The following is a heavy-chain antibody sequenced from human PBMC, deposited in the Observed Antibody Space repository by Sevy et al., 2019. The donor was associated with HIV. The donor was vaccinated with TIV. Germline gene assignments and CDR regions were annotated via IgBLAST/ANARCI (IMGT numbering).Heavy chain of an antibody. D-gene: IGHD2-8*01. V-gene: IGHV3-30-3*01. CDR3: AREIVLMVYAAAFDI. Sequence: GGSLRLSCAASGFTFSSYAMHWVRQAPGKGLEWVAVISYDGSNKYYADSVEGRFTISRDNSKNTLYLQMNSLRAEDTAVYYCAREIVLMVYAAAFDIWGQGTMVTVSS. CDR1: GFTFSSYA. CDR2: ISYDGSNK. J-gene: IGHJ3*02.